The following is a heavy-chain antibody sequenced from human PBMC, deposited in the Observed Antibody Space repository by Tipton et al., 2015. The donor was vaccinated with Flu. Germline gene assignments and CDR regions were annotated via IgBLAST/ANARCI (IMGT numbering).Heavy chain of an antibody. D-gene: IGHD2-15*01. CDR1: GYSTSSGYY. CDR3: ARRYCSGGSCVTGWFDP. V-gene: IGHV4-38-2*01. Sequence: TLSLTCAVSGYSTSSGYYWGWIRQPPGKGLEWIGSIYHSGSTYYNPSLKSRVTISVDTSKNQFSLKLSSVTAADTAVYYCARRYCSGGSCVTGWFDPWGQGTLVTVSS. J-gene: IGHJ5*02. CDR2: IYHSGST.